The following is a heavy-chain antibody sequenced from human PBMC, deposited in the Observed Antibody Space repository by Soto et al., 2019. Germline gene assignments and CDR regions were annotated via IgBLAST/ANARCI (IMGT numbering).Heavy chain of an antibody. Sequence: GGSLRLSCAASGFTFSSYAMSWVRQAPGKGLEWVSVISGSGGSTYYADSVKGRFTISRDNSKNTLYLQMNSLRAEDTAVYYCAKEVSEDFWSGYWAYCYYGMDVWGQGTTVTVSS. CDR2: ISGSGGST. J-gene: IGHJ6*02. CDR3: AKEVSEDFWSGYWAYCYYGMDV. V-gene: IGHV3-23*01. CDR1: GFTFSSYA. D-gene: IGHD3-3*01.